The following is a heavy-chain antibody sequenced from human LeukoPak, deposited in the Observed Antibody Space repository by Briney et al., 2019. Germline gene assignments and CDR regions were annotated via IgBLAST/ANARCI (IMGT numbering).Heavy chain of an antibody. D-gene: IGHD3-16*01. CDR1: GGSISSYR. V-gene: IGHV4-59*08. CDR2: IYYSGST. CDR3: ARHGVSGMITFGGANWFDP. Sequence: SETLSLTCTVSGGSISSYRWSWIRQPPGKGLEWIGYIYYSGSTNYNPSLNSRVTISVDTSKNQFSLELSSVTAADTAVYYCARHGVSGMITFGGANWFDPWGQGTLVTVSS. J-gene: IGHJ5*02.